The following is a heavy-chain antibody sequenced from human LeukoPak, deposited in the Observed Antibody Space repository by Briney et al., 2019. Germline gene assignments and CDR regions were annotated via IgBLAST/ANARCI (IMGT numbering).Heavy chain of an antibody. CDR3: ARGQKGMVRGVISYYFDY. CDR2: MNPNSGNT. V-gene: IGHV1-8*02. Sequence: ASVKVSCKASGYTFTDYFMNWVRQATGQGLEWMGWMNPNSGNTGYAQKFQGRVTMTRNTSISTAYMELSSLRSEDTAVYYCARGQKGMVRGVISYYFDYWGQGTLVTVSS. D-gene: IGHD3-10*01. J-gene: IGHJ4*02. CDR1: GYTFTDYF.